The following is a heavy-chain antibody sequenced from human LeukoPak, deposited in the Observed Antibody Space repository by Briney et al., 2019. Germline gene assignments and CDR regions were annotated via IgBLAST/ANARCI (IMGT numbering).Heavy chain of an antibody. J-gene: IGHJ5*02. Sequence: SETLSLTCTVSNCSISSDTCFWSWMRQPAGKGLEWIGRMSSSGITTYSPSLKSRVTISIGTSRNQFFMNLNSLTAADTAVYYCAKGAVPPWFDPWGQGTLVTVSS. CDR1: NCSISSDTCF. CDR2: MSSSGIT. CDR3: AKGAVPPWFDP. V-gene: IGHV4-61*02. D-gene: IGHD3-10*02.